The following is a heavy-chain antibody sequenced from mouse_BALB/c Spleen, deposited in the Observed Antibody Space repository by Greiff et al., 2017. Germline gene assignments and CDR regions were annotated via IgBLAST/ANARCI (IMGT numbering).Heavy chain of an antibody. D-gene: IGHD1-1*01. J-gene: IGHJ3*01. CDR3: TRGDYAALWFAY. V-gene: IGHV1-69*02. Sequence: VQLQQPGAELVRPGASVKLSCKASGYTFTSYWINWVKQRPGQGLEWIGNIYPSDSYTNYNQKFKDKATLTVDKSSSTAYMQLSSPTSEDSAVYYCTRGDYAALWFAYWGQGTLVTVSA. CDR2: IYPSDSYT. CDR1: GYTFTSYW.